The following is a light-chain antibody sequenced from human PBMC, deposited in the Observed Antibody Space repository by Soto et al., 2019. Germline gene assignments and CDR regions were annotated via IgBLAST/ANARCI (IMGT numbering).Light chain of an antibody. J-gene: IGLJ2*01. CDR1: SSNIGSNP. Sequence: QSVLTQPPSASGTPGQRVTISCSGSSSNIGSNPVSWYQQLPGTAPKSLIYSDNQRPSGVPDRISGSRSGTSASLAISGLQSEDEVEYYCASWDDSLRGRVFGGGTKLTVL. CDR2: SDN. CDR3: ASWDDSLRGRV. V-gene: IGLV1-44*01.